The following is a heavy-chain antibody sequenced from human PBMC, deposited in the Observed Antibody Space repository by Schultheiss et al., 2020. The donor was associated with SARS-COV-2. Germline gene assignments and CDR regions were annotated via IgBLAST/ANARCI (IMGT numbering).Heavy chain of an antibody. D-gene: IGHD1-26*01. V-gene: IGHV4-34*01. J-gene: IGHJ4*02. CDR1: GGSFSGYY. CDR2: IYHSGST. Sequence: SETLSLTCAVYGGSFSGYYWSWVRQPPGKGLEWIGEIYHSGSTNYNPSLKSRVTISVDTSKNQFSLKLSSVTAADTAVYYCARHSFPVHYFDYWGQGTLVTVSS. CDR3: ARHSFPVHYFDY.